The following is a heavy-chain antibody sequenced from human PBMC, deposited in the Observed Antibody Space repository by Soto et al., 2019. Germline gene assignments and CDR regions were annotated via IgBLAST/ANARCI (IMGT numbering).Heavy chain of an antibody. D-gene: IGHD2-15*01. CDR1: VDSFSDYK. J-gene: IGHJ4*02. Sequence: SETLSVTCTFSVDSFSDYKWSWIRQPPGKGLEYIGYMYASGYNHYNRSLKSRVTMSIDTSKNQYSLKLSSATAADTAVYYCAREWSAFDYWGQGTLVTV. CDR3: AREWSAFDY. CDR2: MYASGYN. V-gene: IGHV4-59*01.